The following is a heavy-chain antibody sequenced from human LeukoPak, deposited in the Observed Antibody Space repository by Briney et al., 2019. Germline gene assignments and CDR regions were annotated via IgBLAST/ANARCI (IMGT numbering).Heavy chain of an antibody. CDR1: GGSVSSYN. V-gene: IGHV4-59*02. CDR2: IYNSGST. CDR3: ARAGLLWFGEPFDY. Sequence: PSETLSLTCTVSGGSVSSYNWSWIRQPPGKGLEWIGYIYNSGSTNYNPSLKSRVTISVDTPKNQSSLKLSSVTAADTAVYYCARAGLLWFGEPFDYWGQGTLVTVSS. J-gene: IGHJ4*02. D-gene: IGHD3-10*01.